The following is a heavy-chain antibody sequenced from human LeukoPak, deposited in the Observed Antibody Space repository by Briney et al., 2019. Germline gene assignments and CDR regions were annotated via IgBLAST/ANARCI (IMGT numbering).Heavy chain of an antibody. CDR3: ARDRGYSGYDTGVYRIWGLFDY. Sequence: GASVKVSCKASGYTFTSYGISWVRQAPGQGLEWMGWISAYNGNTNYAQKLQGRVTMTTDTSTSTAYMELRSLRSDDTAVYYCARDRGYSGYDTGVYRIWGLFDYWGQGTLVTVSS. CDR2: ISAYNGNT. D-gene: IGHD5-12*01. J-gene: IGHJ4*02. CDR1: GYTFTSYG. V-gene: IGHV1-18*01.